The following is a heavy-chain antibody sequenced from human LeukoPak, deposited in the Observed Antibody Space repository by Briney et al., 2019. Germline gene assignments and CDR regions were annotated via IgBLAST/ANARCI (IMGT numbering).Heavy chain of an antibody. CDR3: ARAGGSYCSGGSCYPPGYFDY. J-gene: IGHJ4*02. Sequence: GASVKVSCKASGYTFTGYYMHWVRQAPGQGLEWMGWINPNSGGTNYAQKFQGRVTMTRDTSISTAYMELSRLRSDDTAVYYCARAGGSYCSGGSCYPPGYFDYWGQGTLVTVSS. CDR2: INPNSGGT. CDR1: GYTFTGYY. D-gene: IGHD2-15*01. V-gene: IGHV1-2*02.